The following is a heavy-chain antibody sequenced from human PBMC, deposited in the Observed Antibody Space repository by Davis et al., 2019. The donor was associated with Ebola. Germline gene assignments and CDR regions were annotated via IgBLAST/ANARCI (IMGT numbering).Heavy chain of an antibody. Sequence: PGGSLRLSCAASGFTFSSYWMSWVRQAPGKGLEWVANIKQDGSEKYYVDSVKGRFTISRDNAKNSLYLQMNSLRAEDTAVYYCARDLSAYSSGWYVGAHYYYMDVWGKGTTVTVSS. CDR2: IKQDGSEK. J-gene: IGHJ6*03. V-gene: IGHV3-7*03. CDR3: ARDLSAYSSGWYVGAHYYYMDV. CDR1: GFTFSSYW. D-gene: IGHD6-19*01.